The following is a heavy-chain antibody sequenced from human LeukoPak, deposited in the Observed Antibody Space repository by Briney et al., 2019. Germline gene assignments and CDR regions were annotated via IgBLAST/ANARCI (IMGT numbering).Heavy chain of an antibody. J-gene: IGHJ4*02. CDR3: AKTYDSSGYYDIDYFDY. V-gene: IGHV3-23*01. D-gene: IGHD3-22*01. CDR2: ISGSGGST. CDR1: GFTFSSYA. Sequence: GGSLRLSCAASGFTFSSYAMSWVRQAPGKGLECVSAISGSGGSTYYADSVKGRFTISRDNSKNTLYLQMNSLRAEDTAVYYCAKTYDSSGYYDIDYFDYWGQGTLVTVSS.